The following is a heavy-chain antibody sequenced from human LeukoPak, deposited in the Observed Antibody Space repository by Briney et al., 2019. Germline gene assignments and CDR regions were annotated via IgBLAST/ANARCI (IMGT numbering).Heavy chain of an antibody. D-gene: IGHD3-10*01. CDR1: GGSVRSYY. V-gene: IGHV4-59*08. CDR2: IYYSGST. CDR3: ARQGAGVSFDY. J-gene: IGHJ4*02. Sequence: SETLSLTCTVSGGSVRSYYWSWIRQPPGKGLEWIGYIYYSGSTNYNPSLKSRVTISVDPSKNQFSPKLSSVTAADTAVYYCARQGAGVSFDYWGRGTLVTVSS.